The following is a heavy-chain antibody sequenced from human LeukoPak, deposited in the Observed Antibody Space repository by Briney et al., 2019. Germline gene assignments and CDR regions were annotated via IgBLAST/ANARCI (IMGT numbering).Heavy chain of an antibody. CDR1: GYSISSGYY. D-gene: IGHD3-3*01. CDR2: IYHSGST. V-gene: IGHV4-38-2*01. J-gene: IGHJ4*02. Sequence: SETLSLTCAVSGYSISSGYYWGWIRQPPGKGLEWIGSIYHSGSTYYNPSLKSRVTISVDTSKNQFSLKLSSVTAADTAVYYCARMAADTTIFGVVKGRYYFDYWGREPWSPSPQ. CDR3: ARMAADTTIFGVVKGRYYFDY.